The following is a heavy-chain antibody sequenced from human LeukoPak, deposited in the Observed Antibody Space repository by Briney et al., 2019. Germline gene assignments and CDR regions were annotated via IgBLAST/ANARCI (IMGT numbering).Heavy chain of an antibody. CDR3: APQLHREGDYTIDY. D-gene: IGHD4-17*01. J-gene: IGHJ4*02. CDR2: INSDGSST. CDR1: GFTFSRYR. V-gene: IGHV3-74*01. Sequence: GGSLRLSCAASGFTFSRYRMYWVRQAPGKGLVWVSRINSDGSSTSYADSVKGRFTISRDNSKNTLYLQMNSLRAEDTAVYYCAPQLHREGDYTIDYWGQGTLVTVSS.